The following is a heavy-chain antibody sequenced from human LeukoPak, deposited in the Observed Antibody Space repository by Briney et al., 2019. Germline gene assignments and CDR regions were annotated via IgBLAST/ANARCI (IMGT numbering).Heavy chain of an antibody. D-gene: IGHD3-10*01. V-gene: IGHV3-23*01. J-gene: IGHJ4*02. CDR2: ISGSGGST. CDR1: GFTFSSYA. Sequence: PGGSLRLSRAASGFTFSSYAMSWVRQAPGKGLEWVSAISGSGGSTYYADSVKGRFTISRDNSKNTLYLQMNSLRAEDTAVYYCAKGPNMVRGAPFDYWGQGTLVTVSS. CDR3: AKGPNMVRGAPFDY.